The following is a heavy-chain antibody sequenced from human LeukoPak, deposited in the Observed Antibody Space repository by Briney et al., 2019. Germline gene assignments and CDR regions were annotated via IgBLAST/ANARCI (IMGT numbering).Heavy chain of an antibody. Sequence: PGGSLRLSCVASGLTVRCNYVSWVRQARGGRVEWVSVVYSGGTTYYADSVKGRFTISRDNSKNTLYLQMNSLRAEDTAVYYCARGQRYYGSGSPSPHWGKGTLVTVSA. CDR2: VYSGGTT. D-gene: IGHD3-10*01. CDR1: GLTVRCNY. V-gene: IGHV3-53*01. J-gene: IGHJ4*02. CDR3: ARGQRYYGSGSPSPH.